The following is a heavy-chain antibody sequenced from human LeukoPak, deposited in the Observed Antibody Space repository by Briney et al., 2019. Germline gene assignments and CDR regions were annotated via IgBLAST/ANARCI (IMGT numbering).Heavy chain of an antibody. CDR3: AKGYRTPLDY. Sequence: SETLSLTCAVYGGSFSGYYWSWIRQPPGKGLEWIGEINHSGSTNYNPSLKSRVTISVGTSKNQFSLKLSSVTAADTAVYYCAKGYRTPLDYWGQGTLVTVSS. J-gene: IGHJ4*02. CDR1: GGSFSGYY. V-gene: IGHV4-34*01. CDR2: INHSGST. D-gene: IGHD3-16*02.